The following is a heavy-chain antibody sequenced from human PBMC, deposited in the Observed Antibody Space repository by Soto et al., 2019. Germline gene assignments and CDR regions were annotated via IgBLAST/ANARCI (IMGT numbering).Heavy chain of an antibody. CDR2: IYYSGST. CDR1: GGSISSYY. CDR3: ATTRGDSYSSLSLDY. D-gene: IGHD6-6*01. J-gene: IGHJ4*02. Sequence: SETLSLTCTVSGGSISSYYWSWIRQPPGKGLEWIGYIYYSGSTNYNPSLKSRVTISVDTSKNQFSLKLSSVTAADTAVYYCATTRGDSYSSLSLDYWGQGTLVTVSS. V-gene: IGHV4-59*01.